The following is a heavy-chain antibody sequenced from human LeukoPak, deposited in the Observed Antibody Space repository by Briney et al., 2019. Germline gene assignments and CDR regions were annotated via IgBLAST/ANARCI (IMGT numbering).Heavy chain of an antibody. CDR2: ISDDGSRQ. V-gene: IGHV3-30-3*01. Sequence: GRSLRLSCAAAGFTFSNYAIHWGRQAPGKGLEWVAFISDDGSRQHYADSVKGRFTISRDNCKNTLNLQMNSLRAEDTAVYYCVKDRTGTYTLDYWGQGTLVTVSS. D-gene: IGHD3-10*01. CDR1: GFTFSNYA. CDR3: VKDRTGTYTLDY. J-gene: IGHJ4*02.